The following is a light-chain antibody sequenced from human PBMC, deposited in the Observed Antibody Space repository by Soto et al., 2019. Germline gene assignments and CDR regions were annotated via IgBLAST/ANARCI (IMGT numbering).Light chain of an antibody. J-gene: IGLJ2*01. Sequence: QSVLTQPPSVSAAPGQKVTIACSGTTSNIGNNYVFWYQQLPGTAPKLLIYENFKRPSGIPDRFSGSKSATSATLGVTGLQTGDEADYYCATWDSSLSARVFGGGTKLTVL. CDR2: ENF. CDR1: TSNIGNNY. CDR3: ATWDSSLSARV. V-gene: IGLV1-51*02.